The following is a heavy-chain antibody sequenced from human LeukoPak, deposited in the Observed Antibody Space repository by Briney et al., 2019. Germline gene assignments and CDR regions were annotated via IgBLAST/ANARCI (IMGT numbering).Heavy chain of an antibody. CDR3: ARDRGDDGITWHYFDY. V-gene: IGHV4-4*07. D-gene: IGHD5-24*01. CDR1: ADSISNYH. J-gene: IGHJ4*02. Sequence: PSETLSLTCTVSADSISNYHWSWIRQPAGEGLEWIGRIYTDGNTVYNPSLKSRVTVSVDKSKNQFSLKLSSVTAADTAVYYCARDRGDDGITWHYFDYWGQGTLVTVSS. CDR2: IYTDGNT.